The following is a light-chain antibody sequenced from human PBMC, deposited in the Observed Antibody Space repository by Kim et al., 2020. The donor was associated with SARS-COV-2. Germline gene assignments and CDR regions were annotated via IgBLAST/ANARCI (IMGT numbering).Light chain of an antibody. Sequence: GQRVTISCSGTKSNIGTNFVWWYKQLPGTAPELLIHADNQRSSGVPDRFSASKSDTSASLAISGLQAVDEADYFCASWDSSLNGVLFGGGTKLAVL. V-gene: IGLV1-44*01. CDR1: KSNIGTNF. J-gene: IGLJ2*01. CDR2: ADN. CDR3: ASWDSSLNGVL.